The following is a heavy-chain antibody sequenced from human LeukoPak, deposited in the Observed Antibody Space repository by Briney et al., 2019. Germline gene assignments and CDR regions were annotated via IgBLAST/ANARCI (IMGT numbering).Heavy chain of an antibody. Sequence: GRSLRLSCAASGFTFDDYAMHWVRQAPGKGLEWVSGISWNSGSIGYADSVKGRFTISRDNAKNSLYLQMNSLRADDTALYYCAKTYDSSGYYFSPGSYFDYWGQGTLVTVSS. CDR3: AKTYDSSGYYFSPGSYFDY. J-gene: IGHJ4*02. V-gene: IGHV3-9*01. CDR2: ISWNSGSI. CDR1: GFTFDDYA. D-gene: IGHD3-22*01.